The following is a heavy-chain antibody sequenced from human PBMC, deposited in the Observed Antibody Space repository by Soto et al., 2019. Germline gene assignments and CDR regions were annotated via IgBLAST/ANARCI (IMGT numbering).Heavy chain of an antibody. CDR2: INHSGST. Sequence: SETLSLTCAVYGGSFSGYYWSWIRQPPGKGLEWIGEINHSGSTNYNPSLKSRVTISVDTSKNQFSLKLSSVTAADTAVYYCARALVVPAAEYYYYYGMDVWGQGTTVTV. CDR3: ARALVVPAAEYYYYYGMDV. D-gene: IGHD2-2*01. V-gene: IGHV4-34*01. CDR1: GGSFSGYY. J-gene: IGHJ6*02.